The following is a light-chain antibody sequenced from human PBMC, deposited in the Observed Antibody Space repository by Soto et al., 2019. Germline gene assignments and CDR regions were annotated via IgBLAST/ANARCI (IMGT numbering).Light chain of an antibody. CDR1: SSNIGTNA. J-gene: IGLJ3*02. CDR2: TDN. CDR3: AVWDASLYGPV. Sequence: QSVLAQPPSASGIPGQRLTISCSGSSSNIGTNAVNWYQQLPGTAPKLLIYTDNQRPSGVPDRFSGSKSGTSASLAISGLQSEDEADYYCAVWDASLYGPVFGGGTQLTVL. V-gene: IGLV1-44*01.